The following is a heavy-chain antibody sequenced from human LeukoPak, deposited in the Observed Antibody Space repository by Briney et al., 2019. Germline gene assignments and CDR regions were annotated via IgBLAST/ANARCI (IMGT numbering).Heavy chain of an antibody. J-gene: IGHJ6*04. V-gene: IGHV3-7*03. CDR3: ARRALRYCSSTSCPAQYYGVDV. Sequence: RGSLRLSCAASGFIFSRDWMSWVRQARGKGLEWGANIKEDGSEKYSMDSVKARFTISRDNAKNSLYLQTNSLRAEDTAVYYCARRALRYCSSTSCPAQYYGVDVWGKGTTVTVSS. CDR1: GFIFSRDW. D-gene: IGHD2-2*01. CDR2: IKEDGSEK.